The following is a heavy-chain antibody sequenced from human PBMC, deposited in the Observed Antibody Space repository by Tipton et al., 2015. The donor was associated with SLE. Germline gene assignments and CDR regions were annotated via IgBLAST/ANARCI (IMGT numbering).Heavy chain of an antibody. CDR1: DGSISSSGHY. D-gene: IGHD1-20*01. Sequence: TLSLTCTVSDGSISSSGHYWAWIRQPPGKGLEWIGSIYYSGSPYYNQSLKSRLTISVDTSKNQFSLKLTSLTAADTAVYYCARCNWNYFDFWGQGTLVTVSS. CDR2: IYYSGSP. CDR3: ARCNWNYFDF. J-gene: IGHJ4*02. V-gene: IGHV4-39*01.